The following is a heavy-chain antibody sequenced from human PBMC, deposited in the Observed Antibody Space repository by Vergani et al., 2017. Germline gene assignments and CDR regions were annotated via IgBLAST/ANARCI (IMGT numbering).Heavy chain of an antibody. V-gene: IGHV4-39*01. CDR2: IYHSGGA. CDR3: ARTESFILRYFHWAL. CDR1: GGSLTSRSYY. D-gene: IGHD3-9*01. J-gene: IGHJ4*02. Sequence: QVRLQESGPGLVKPSETLSLTCSVSGGSLTSRSYYWGWIRQPPGKGLEWIGNIYHSGGAYYNPSLKGRVTISVDTSKNQFSLEVTSVTAADTAIYFCARTESFILRYFHWALWGQGTLVTVSS.